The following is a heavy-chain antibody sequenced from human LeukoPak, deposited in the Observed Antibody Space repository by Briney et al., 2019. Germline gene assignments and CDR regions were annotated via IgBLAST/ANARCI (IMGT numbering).Heavy chain of an antibody. V-gene: IGHV1-2*06. CDR1: GYTFTGYY. Sequence: ASVKVSCKAPGYTFTGYYMHWVRQAPGQGLEWMGRINPNSGGTNYAQKFQGRVTMTRDTSISTAYMELSRQRSDDTAVHYCAAEDDGDFDYWGQGTLVTVSS. CDR3: AAEDDGDFDY. J-gene: IGHJ4*02. D-gene: IGHD3-16*01. CDR2: INPNSGGT.